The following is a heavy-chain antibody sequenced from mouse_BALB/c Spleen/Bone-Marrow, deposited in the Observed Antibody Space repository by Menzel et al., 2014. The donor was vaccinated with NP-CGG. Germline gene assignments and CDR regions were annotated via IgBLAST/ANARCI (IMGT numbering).Heavy chain of an antibody. CDR2: SRNKANDYST. Sequence: VKLVESGGGLVQPGGSLRLSCETSGFTFSDFYMEWVRQPPGKRLEWIAASRNKANDYSTEYSASVKGRFIVSRDTSQSILYLQMNALRAEDTAMYYCTRDGRFRRPVDYWGQGTSVTVSS. J-gene: IGHJ4*01. V-gene: IGHV7-1*02. CDR1: GFTFSDFY. CDR3: TRDGRFRRPVDY.